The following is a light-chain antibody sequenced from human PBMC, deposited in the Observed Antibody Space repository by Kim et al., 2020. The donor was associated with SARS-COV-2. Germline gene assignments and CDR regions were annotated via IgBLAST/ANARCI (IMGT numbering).Light chain of an antibody. CDR3: QQYGSSPPYT. CDR2: GAS. Sequence: SPAETSTPPCRASQSISSTYLAWYQHKPGQAPRLLIYGASTRATGIPDRFSGSGSGTDFTLTISRLEPEDFAVYYCQQYGSSPPYTFGQGTKLEI. CDR1: QSISSTY. V-gene: IGKV3-20*01. J-gene: IGKJ2*01.